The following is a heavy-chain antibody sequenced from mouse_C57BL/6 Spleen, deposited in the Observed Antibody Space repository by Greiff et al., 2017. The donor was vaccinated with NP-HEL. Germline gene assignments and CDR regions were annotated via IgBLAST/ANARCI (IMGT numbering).Heavy chain of an antibody. V-gene: IGHV3-6*01. CDR1: GYSITSGYY. CDR3: ARDQDSYFDY. Sequence: ESGPGLVKPSQSLSLTCSVTGYSITSGYYWNWIRQFPGNKLEWMGYISYDGSNNYNPSLKNRISITRDTSKNQFFLKLNSVTTEDTATYYCARDQDSYFDYWGQGTTLTVSS. CDR2: ISYDGSN. D-gene: IGHD3-2*02. J-gene: IGHJ2*01.